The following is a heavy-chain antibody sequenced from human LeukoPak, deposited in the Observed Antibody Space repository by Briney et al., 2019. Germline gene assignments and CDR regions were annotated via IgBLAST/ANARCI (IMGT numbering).Heavy chain of an antibody. CDR2: IKQDGSEK. V-gene: IGHV3-7*01. CDR1: GFTFSSYW. Sequence: GGSLRLSCAPSGFTFSSYWMSWVRQAPGKGLEWVANIKQDGSEKYYVDSVKGRFTISRDNAKNSLYLQMNSLRAEDTAAYYCARGFYGSGSYYPFDYWGQGTLVTVSS. CDR3: ARGFYGSGSYYPFDY. D-gene: IGHD3-10*01. J-gene: IGHJ4*02.